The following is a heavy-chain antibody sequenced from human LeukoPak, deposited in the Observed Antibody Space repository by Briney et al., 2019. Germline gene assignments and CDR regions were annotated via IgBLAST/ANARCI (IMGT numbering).Heavy chain of an antibody. CDR1: GASISSHY. CDR2: VYHSGST. D-gene: IGHD3-22*01. V-gene: IGHV4-59*11. Sequence: SETLSLTCTVSGASISSHYWTWIRQPPGKGLEWIGFVYHSGSTSYSPSLKSRVTMSIDTSKNDFSLKLSSLTPADTAVYYCAREREDFYDSSGFGAPSFDVWGQGTTVSVSS. J-gene: IGHJ3*01. CDR3: AREREDFYDSSGFGAPSFDV.